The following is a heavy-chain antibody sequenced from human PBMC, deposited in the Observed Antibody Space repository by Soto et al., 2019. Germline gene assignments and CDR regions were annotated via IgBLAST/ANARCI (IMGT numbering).Heavy chain of an antibody. CDR1: GFTFSSYG. D-gene: IGHD5-12*01. Sequence: PGGSLRLSCAASGFTFSSYGMHWVRQAPGKGLEWVAVIWYDGSNKYYADSVKGRFTISRDNSKNTLYLQMNSLRAEDTAVYYCARGAKWLPSYFDYWGQGTLVTVSS. CDR2: IWYDGSNK. J-gene: IGHJ4*02. V-gene: IGHV3-33*01. CDR3: ARGAKWLPSYFDY.